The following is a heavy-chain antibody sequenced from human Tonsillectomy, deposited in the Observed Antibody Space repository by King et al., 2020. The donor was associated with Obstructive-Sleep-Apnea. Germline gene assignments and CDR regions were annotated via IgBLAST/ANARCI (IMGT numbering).Heavy chain of an antibody. CDR1: GFIFDDYA. D-gene: IGHD6-19*01. CDR3: AKDNSSGWYRGLDY. J-gene: IGHJ4*02. Sequence: VQLVESGGGLVQPGRSLRLSCAASGFIFDDYAMHWVRQAPGKGLEWVSGISWNSGSIGYADSVKGRFTISRDNAKNSLQLQMNSLRAEDTAFYYCAKDNSSGWYRGLDYWGQGTLVIVSS. CDR2: ISWNSGSI. V-gene: IGHV3-9*01.